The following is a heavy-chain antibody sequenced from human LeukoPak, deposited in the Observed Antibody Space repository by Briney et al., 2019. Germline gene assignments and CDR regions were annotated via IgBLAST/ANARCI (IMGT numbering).Heavy chain of an antibody. CDR3: ARDYWDAAAAGTTGAFDI. J-gene: IGHJ3*02. CDR1: GFTFSDHY. CDR2: TRNKANSYTT. V-gene: IGHV3-72*01. D-gene: IGHD6-13*01. Sequence: GGSLRLSCAASGFTFSDHYMDWVRQAPGKGLEWVGRTRNKANSYTTEYAASVKGRFTISRDDSKNSLYLQMNSLKTEDTAVYYCARDYWDAAAAGTTGAFDIWGQGTMVTVSS.